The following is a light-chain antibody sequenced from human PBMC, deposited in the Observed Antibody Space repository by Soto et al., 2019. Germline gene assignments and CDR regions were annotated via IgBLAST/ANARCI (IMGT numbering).Light chain of an antibody. J-gene: IGKJ4*01. CDR2: KAS. V-gene: IGKV1-5*03. CDR1: QSISNW. CDR3: QQYNSYSTT. Sequence: DIQMTQSPSTLSASVGDRVTITCRASQSISNWLAWYQQKPGKAPKLLIYKASSLESGVPSRFSGSGSGTEFTLTISSLQPDDFATYYCQQYNSYSTTFGGGTKVDIK.